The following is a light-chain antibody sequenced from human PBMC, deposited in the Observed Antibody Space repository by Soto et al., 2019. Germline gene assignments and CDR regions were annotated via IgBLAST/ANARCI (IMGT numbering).Light chain of an antibody. Sequence: EIVMKQSPATLSLSPGERATLSCRASHSVRSSLAWYQQKPGQAPRLLIHGASTRATGIPGRFSGSGSGTEFTLTITSLQSEDFAVYYCQQYNKWPITFGQGTRLEIK. CDR2: GAS. J-gene: IGKJ5*01. CDR1: HSVRSS. CDR3: QQYNKWPIT. V-gene: IGKV3-15*01.